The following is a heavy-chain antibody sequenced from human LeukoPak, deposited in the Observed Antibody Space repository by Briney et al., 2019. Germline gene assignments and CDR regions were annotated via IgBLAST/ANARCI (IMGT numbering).Heavy chain of an antibody. CDR2: IKQDGSEK. CDR3: ARGGPGSSTSCPDY. V-gene: IGHV3-7*01. J-gene: IGHJ4*02. Sequence: GGSLRLSCEASGFSFSSYWMIWVRQAPGKGLEWVANIKQDGSEKYYVDSVKGRFTISRDNSENTLYLQMNSLRAEDTAVYYCARGGPGSSTSCPDYWGQGTLVTVSS. D-gene: IGHD2-2*01. CDR1: GFSFSSYW.